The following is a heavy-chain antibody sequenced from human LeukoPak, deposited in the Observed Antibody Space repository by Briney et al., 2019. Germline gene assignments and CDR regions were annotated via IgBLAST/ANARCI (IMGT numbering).Heavy chain of an antibody. Sequence: GGSLRLSCAASGFTFSSFTMNWVRQAPGKGLEWVSAISGSGGSTYYADSVKGRFTISRDNSKNTLYLQMNSLRAEDTAVYYCAKVLSLGGGGYDLGVGYYYYGMDVWGQGTTVTVSS. V-gene: IGHV3-23*01. CDR2: ISGSGGST. CDR3: AKVLSLGGGGYDLGVGYYYYGMDV. D-gene: IGHD5-12*01. CDR1: GFTFSSFT. J-gene: IGHJ6*02.